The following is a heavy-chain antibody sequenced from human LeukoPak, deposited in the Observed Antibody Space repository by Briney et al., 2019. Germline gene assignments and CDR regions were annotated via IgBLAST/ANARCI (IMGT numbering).Heavy chain of an antibody. CDR2: IYTSGST. Sequence: PSETLPLTCTVSGGPISSYYWSWIRQPAGKGLEWIGRIYTSGSTNYNPSLKSRVTMSVDTSKNQFSLKLSSVTAADTAVYYCARGNQLLSAFDYWGQGTLVTVSS. J-gene: IGHJ4*02. D-gene: IGHD2-2*01. V-gene: IGHV4-4*07. CDR1: GGPISSYY. CDR3: ARGNQLLSAFDY.